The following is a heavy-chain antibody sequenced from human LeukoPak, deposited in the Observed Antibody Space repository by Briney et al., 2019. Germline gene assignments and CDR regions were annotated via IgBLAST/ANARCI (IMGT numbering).Heavy chain of an antibody. Sequence: ASVKVSCKASGYTFTSYDINWVRQAPGQGLEWMGWMNPNSGNTGYAQKFQGRVTMTRNTSISTAYMELSSLRSEDTAVYYCARGPYAWSGYTYYYYYYMDVWGKGTTVTVSS. CDR1: GYTFTSYD. CDR3: ARGPYAWSGYTYYYYYYMDV. V-gene: IGHV1-8*01. J-gene: IGHJ6*03. CDR2: MNPNSGNT. D-gene: IGHD3-3*01.